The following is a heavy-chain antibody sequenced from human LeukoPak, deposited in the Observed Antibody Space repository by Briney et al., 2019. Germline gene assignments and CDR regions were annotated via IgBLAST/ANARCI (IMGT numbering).Heavy chain of an antibody. V-gene: IGHV4-59*01. D-gene: IGHD6-6*01. CDR1: GGSISSYY. CDR3: ARGGSTSDY. J-gene: IGHJ4*02. Sequence: SETLSLTCTVSGGSISSYYWSWIRQPPGKGLEWIGYIYYSGSTNYNPSLKSRVTISVDTSKNQFSLKLSSVTAADTAVYYRARGGSTSDYWGQGTLVTVSS. CDR2: IYYSGST.